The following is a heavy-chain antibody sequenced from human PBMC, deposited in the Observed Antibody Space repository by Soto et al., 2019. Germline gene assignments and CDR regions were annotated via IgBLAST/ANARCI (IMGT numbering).Heavy chain of an antibody. V-gene: IGHV3-30-3*01. CDR2: ISYDGNNK. J-gene: IGHJ6*02. CDR1: GFILSTYA. CDR3: ARAVGDRGSCYTLLGSRYSMDV. D-gene: IGHD2-15*01. Sequence: QVQLVESGGGVVQPGRSLRLSCAASGFILSTYAMYWVRQAPGKGLEWVAVISYDGNNKYYADSVKGRFTISRNNSKNTLYVKRHSLRAEDTAVYYCARAVGDRGSCYTLLGSRYSMDVWGQGTTVTVSS.